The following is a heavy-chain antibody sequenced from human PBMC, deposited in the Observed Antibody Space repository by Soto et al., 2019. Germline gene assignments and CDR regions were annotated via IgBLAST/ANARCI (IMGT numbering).Heavy chain of an antibody. CDR3: TPYHGDYNFEH. D-gene: IGHD4-17*01. CDR2: FDPDEAET. CDR1: GYTLNEVA. Sequence: QVQLVQSGAEVKKPGASVKVACKVSGYTLNEVAMHWVRQAPGKGLEWLGGFDPDEAETIYAQHFQGRVTMPEDTSTDTLYMELSSLRSEDTALYVGTPYHGDYNFEHWVQGTRVTVSS. J-gene: IGHJ1*01. V-gene: IGHV1-24*01.